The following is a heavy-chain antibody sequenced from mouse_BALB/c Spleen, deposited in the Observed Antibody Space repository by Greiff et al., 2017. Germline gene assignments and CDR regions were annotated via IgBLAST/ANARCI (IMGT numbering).Heavy chain of an antibody. V-gene: IGHV7-3*02. CDR1: GFTFTDYY. J-gene: IGHJ4*01. Sequence: DVQLVESGGGLVQPGGSLRLSCATSGFTFTDYYMSWVRQPPGKALEWLGFIRNKANGYTTEYSASVKGRFTISRDNSQSILYLQMNTLRAEDSATYYCARLGYYAMDYWGQGTSVTVSS. CDR3: ARLGYYAMDY. CDR2: IRNKANGYTT. D-gene: IGHD4-1*01.